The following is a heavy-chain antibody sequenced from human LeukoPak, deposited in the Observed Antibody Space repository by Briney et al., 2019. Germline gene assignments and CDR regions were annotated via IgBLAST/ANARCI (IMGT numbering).Heavy chain of an antibody. J-gene: IGHJ6*02. Sequence: GGSLRLSCTASGFTCADFAVSWVRQAPGKGLQWIGLIRTEAVGGATEYATSVRGRFTVSRDDSKGIAYLQMNSLKTEDTGVYYCARMMPGMDVWGQGTTAIVSS. CDR1: GFTCADFA. D-gene: IGHD2-2*01. CDR3: ARMMPGMDV. V-gene: IGHV3-49*04. CDR2: IRTEAVGGAT.